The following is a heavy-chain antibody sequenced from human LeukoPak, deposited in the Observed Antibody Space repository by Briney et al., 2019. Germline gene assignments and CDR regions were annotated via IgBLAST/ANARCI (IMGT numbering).Heavy chain of an antibody. Sequence: DSVKVSCKASGYTFTSYAMNWVRQAPGQGLEWMGWINTNTGNPTYAQGFTGRFVFSLDTSVSTAYLQISSLKAEDTAVYYCARDSVPLKITMVRGVIVLEYWGQGTLVTVSS. J-gene: IGHJ4*02. V-gene: IGHV7-4-1*02. CDR2: INTNTGNP. CDR3: ARDSVPLKITMVRGVIVLEY. D-gene: IGHD3-10*01. CDR1: GYTFTSYA.